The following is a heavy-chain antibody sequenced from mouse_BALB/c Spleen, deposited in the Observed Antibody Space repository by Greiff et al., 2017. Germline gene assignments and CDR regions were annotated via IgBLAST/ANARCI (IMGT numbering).Heavy chain of an antibody. CDR2: IDPENGNT. D-gene: IGHD1-1*01. Sequence: EVQRVESGAELVRPGALVKLSCKASGFNIKDYYMHWVKQRPEQGLEWIGWIDPENGNTIYDPKFQGKASITADTSSNTAYLQLSSLTSEDTAVYYCARNPYYYGSSYYFDYWGQGTTLTVSS. V-gene: IGHV14-1*02. CDR1: GFNIKDYY. J-gene: IGHJ2*01. CDR3: ARNPYYYGSSYYFDY.